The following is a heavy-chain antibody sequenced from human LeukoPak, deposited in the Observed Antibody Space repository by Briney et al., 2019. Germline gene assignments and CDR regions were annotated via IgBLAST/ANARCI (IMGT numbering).Heavy chain of an antibody. J-gene: IGHJ6*02. Sequence: GGSLRLSCAASGFTFSSYSMNWVRQAPGQRLEWMGCINAGNGNTKYSQKFQGRVTITRDTSASTAYMELSSLRSEDTAVYYCARGIAAAGNYYYYGMDVWGQGTTVTVSS. CDR1: GFTFSSYS. V-gene: IGHV1-3*01. CDR3: ARGIAAAGNYYYYGMDV. CDR2: INAGNGNT. D-gene: IGHD6-13*01.